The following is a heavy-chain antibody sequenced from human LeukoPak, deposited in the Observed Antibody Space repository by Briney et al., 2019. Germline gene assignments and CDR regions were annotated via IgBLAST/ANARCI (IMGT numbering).Heavy chain of an antibody. V-gene: IGHV1-2*02. CDR1: GYTFTGYY. CDR2: INPNSGGT. J-gene: IGHJ4*02. D-gene: IGHD6-19*01. CDR3: ARVSQWLPLFDY. Sequence: ASVKVSCKASGYTFTGYYMHWVRQAPGQGLEWMGWINPNSGGTSYAQKFQGRVTMTRDTSTSTVYMELSSLRSEDTAVYYCARVSQWLPLFDYWGQGTLVTVSS.